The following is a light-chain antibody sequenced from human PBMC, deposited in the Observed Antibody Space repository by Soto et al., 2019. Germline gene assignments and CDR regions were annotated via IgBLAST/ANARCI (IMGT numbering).Light chain of an antibody. CDR3: SSYTTSXALV. J-gene: IGLJ1*01. Sequence: LTEPASVSVSPGQSITISCTGTSSDVGGYNYVSWYQQHPCKSPKLMIYEVSNRPSGVSNRFSGSKSGNTASLTISGLQVEDEADYWCSSYTTSXALVLGKWTKVXV. CDR1: SSDVGGYNY. CDR2: EVS. V-gene: IGLV2-14*01.